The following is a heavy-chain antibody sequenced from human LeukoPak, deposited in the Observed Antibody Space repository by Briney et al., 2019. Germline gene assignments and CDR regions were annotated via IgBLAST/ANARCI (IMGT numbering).Heavy chain of an antibody. D-gene: IGHD3-22*01. CDR2: MYYSGSN. Sequence: SQTLSLTCTVSGGSISSGDYYWSWIRQPPGKGLEWIAYMYYSGSNYYNPSLKSRVTMSADTSKNQLSLKLSSVTAADTAVYYCARPYYYDSRIDPWGQGILVTVSS. V-gene: IGHV4-30-4*01. CDR1: GGSISSGDYY. CDR3: ARPYYYDSRIDP. J-gene: IGHJ5*02.